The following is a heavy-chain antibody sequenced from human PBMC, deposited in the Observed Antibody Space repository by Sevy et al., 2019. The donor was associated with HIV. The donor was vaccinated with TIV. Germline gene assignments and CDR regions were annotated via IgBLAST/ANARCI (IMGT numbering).Heavy chain of an antibody. CDR2: IKQDGSEK. CDR3: ARVYSYGFYHYYYYMDV. V-gene: IGHV3-7*01. J-gene: IGHJ6*03. Sequence: GGSLRLSCAPSGFTFSSYWMSWVRQAPGKGLEWVANIKQDGSEKYYVDSVKGRFTISRDNAKNSLYLQMNSLRAEDTAVYYCARVYSYGFYHYYYYMDVWGKGTTVTVSS. D-gene: IGHD5-18*01. CDR1: GFTFSSYW.